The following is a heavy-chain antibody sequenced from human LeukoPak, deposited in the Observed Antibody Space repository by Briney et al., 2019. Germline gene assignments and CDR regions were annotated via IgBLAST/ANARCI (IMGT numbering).Heavy chain of an antibody. V-gene: IGHV4-30-4*07. Sequence: SQTLSLTCAVSGGSISSGGYSWSWIRQPPGKGLEWIGYIYYSGSTNYNPSLKSRVTISVDTSKNQFSLKLSSVTAADTAVYYCARHKSEIVVVPAAIDGGPYRTKFYGMDVWGQGTTVTVSS. CDR1: GGSISSGGYS. J-gene: IGHJ6*02. CDR2: IYYSGST. CDR3: ARHKSEIVVVPAAIDGGPYRTKFYGMDV. D-gene: IGHD2-2*01.